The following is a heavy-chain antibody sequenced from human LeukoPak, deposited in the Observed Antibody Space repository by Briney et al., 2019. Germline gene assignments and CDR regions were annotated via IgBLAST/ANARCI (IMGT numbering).Heavy chain of an antibody. CDR1: GYTFTGYY. CDR3: ARGVWGVNYYYYYYMDV. CDR2: INPYTGGT. J-gene: IGHJ6*03. V-gene: IGHV1-2*02. Sequence: ASVKVSCKASGYTFTGYYMHWVRQAPGQGLEWMGWINPYTGGTNYAQKFQGRVTMTRNTSISTAYMELSSLRSEDTAVYYCARGVWGVNYYYYYYMDVWGKGTTVTVSS. D-gene: IGHD3-16*01.